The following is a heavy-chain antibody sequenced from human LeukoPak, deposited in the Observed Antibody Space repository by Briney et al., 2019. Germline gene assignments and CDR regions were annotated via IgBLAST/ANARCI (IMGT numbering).Heavy chain of an antibody. Sequence: GGSLRLSCAASGFTFSSYAMSWVRQAPGKGLEWVSGISGSGDNTYYADSVKGRFTISRDNSKNSLYLRMNSLRAEDTALYYCAKGGYYDFWSGYPNGYFQHWGQGTLVTVSS. V-gene: IGHV3-23*01. CDR1: GFTFSSYA. CDR3: AKGGYYDFWSGYPNGYFQH. D-gene: IGHD3-3*01. J-gene: IGHJ1*01. CDR2: ISGSGDNT.